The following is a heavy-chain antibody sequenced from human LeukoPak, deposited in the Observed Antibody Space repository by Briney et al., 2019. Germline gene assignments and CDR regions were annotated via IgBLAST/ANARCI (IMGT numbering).Heavy chain of an antibody. J-gene: IGHJ6*03. Sequence: SETLSLTCTVSGGSISSSSYYWGWIRQPPGKGLEWIGSIYYSGSTYYNPSLKSRVTISVDTSKTQFSLKLSSVTAADTAVYYCAREIGGDSSGYPDYYYYYMDVWGKGTTVTVSS. CDR1: GGSISSSSYY. CDR3: AREIGGDSSGYPDYYYYYMDV. D-gene: IGHD3-22*01. V-gene: IGHV4-39*07. CDR2: IYYSGST.